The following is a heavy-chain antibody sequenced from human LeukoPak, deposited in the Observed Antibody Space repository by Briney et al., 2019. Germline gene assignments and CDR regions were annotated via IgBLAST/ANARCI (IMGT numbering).Heavy chain of an antibody. CDR3: ARSRAFNSGAYDP. V-gene: IGHV4-61*01. CDR2: IYNGVNT. Sequence: SETLSLTCTVSGASVSSASYWTWIRQPPGKGVEWIAHIYNGVNTNYNPSLKSRVTISVDTSKNQFSLRLNSVTAADTAVYYCARSRAFNSGAYDPWGQGSLVTVSS. J-gene: IGHJ5*02. CDR1: GASVSSASY. D-gene: IGHD1-26*01.